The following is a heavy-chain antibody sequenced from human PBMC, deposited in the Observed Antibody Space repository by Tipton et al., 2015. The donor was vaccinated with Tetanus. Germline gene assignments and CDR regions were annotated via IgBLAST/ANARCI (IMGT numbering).Heavy chain of an antibody. J-gene: IGHJ4*02. D-gene: IGHD3-3*01. Sequence: TLSLTCTVSGASISSYYWGWIRQPPGKGLEWIGSIYYSGSTYYNPSLKSRVTISVDTSKNQFSLKLSSVSAADTAVYYCARHQREGFLEWLLSSFDYWGQGTLVTVSS. CDR2: IYYSGST. CDR3: ARHQREGFLEWLLSSFDY. V-gene: IGHV4-39*01. CDR1: GASISSYY.